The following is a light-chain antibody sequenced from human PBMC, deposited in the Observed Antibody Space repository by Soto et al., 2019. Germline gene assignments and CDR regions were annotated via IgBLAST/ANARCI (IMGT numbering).Light chain of an antibody. CDR3: QQYGS. CDR1: QSVSSSY. J-gene: IGKJ4*01. V-gene: IGKV3-20*01. CDR2: GAS. Sequence: EIVLTQSPGTLSLSPGERVTLSCMASQSVSSSYLAWYQQKPGQAPRLLIYGASSRATGIPDRFSGSGSGTDFTLTISRLEPEDFAVYYCQQYGSFGGGTKVDIK.